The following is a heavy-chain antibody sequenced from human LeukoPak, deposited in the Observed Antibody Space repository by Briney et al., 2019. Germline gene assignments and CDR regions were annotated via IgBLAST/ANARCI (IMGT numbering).Heavy chain of an antibody. V-gene: IGHV1-69*04. J-gene: IGHJ5*02. D-gene: IGHD2-2*01. Sequence: GASVKVSRKASGGTFSSYAISWVRQAPGQGLEWMGRIIPILGIANYAQKFQGRVTITADKSTSTAYMELSSLRSEDTAVYYCARDQRPATSYTFDPWGQGTLVTVSS. CDR2: IIPILGIA. CDR1: GGTFSSYA. CDR3: ARDQRPATSYTFDP.